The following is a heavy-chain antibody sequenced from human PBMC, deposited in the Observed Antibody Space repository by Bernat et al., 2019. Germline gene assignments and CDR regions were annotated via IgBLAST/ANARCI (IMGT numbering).Heavy chain of an antibody. CDR1: GGSISSSNW. J-gene: IGHJ4*02. V-gene: IGHV4-4*02. Sequence: QVQLQESGPGLVKPSGTLSLTCAVSGGSISSSNWWSWVRQPPGKGLEWIGEIYHSGSTNYNPSLKSRVTISVDKSKNQFSLKLSSVIAADTAVYYCARVADRAHYGSGSYTLDYWGQGTLVTVSS. CDR3: ARVADRAHYGSGSYTLDY. D-gene: IGHD3-10*01. CDR2: IYHSGST.